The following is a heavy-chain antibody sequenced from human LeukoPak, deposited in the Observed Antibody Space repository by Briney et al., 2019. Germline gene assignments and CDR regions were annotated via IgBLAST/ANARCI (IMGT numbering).Heavy chain of an antibody. V-gene: IGHV3-23*01. J-gene: IGHJ4*02. CDR3: AKDIVVVPAAIDDSFDY. CDR2: ISGSGGST. D-gene: IGHD2-2*02. Sequence: GGSLRLSCAASGFTFSSYAMSWVRQAPGKGLEWVSAISGSGGSTYYADSVKGRFTISRDNSKNTLYLQMNSLRAEDTAVFYCAKDIVVVPAAIDDSFDYWGQGTLVTVSS. CDR1: GFTFSSYA.